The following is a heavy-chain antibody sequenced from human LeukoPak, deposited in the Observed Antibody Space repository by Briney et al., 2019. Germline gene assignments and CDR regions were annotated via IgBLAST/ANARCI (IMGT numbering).Heavy chain of an antibody. J-gene: IGHJ4*02. Sequence: SETLSLTCSVSGASITSDYWSWIRQPPGKGLEWIGHVYYRGITKYNPSLRSRVTISVDTSKNQFSLHLGSVSAADTAVYYCATSGYTYFPSFDYWGQGTPVTVSP. V-gene: IGHV4-59*01. CDR2: VYYRGIT. CDR3: ATSGYTYFPSFDY. CDR1: GASITSDY. D-gene: IGHD1-1*01.